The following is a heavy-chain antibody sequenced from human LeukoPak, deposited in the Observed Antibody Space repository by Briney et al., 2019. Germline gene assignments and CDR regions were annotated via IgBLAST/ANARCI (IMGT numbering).Heavy chain of an antibody. D-gene: IGHD6-19*01. CDR1: GYAFTGYY. Sequence: GASVKVSCKASGYAFTGYYMHWVRQAPGQGLEWMGWINPNSGGTNYAQKFQGRVTMTRGTSISTAYMELSRLVSDDTAVYYCARSDSSGWKDYWGQGTLVTVSS. CDR2: INPNSGGT. CDR3: ARSDSSGWKDY. J-gene: IGHJ4*02. V-gene: IGHV1-2*02.